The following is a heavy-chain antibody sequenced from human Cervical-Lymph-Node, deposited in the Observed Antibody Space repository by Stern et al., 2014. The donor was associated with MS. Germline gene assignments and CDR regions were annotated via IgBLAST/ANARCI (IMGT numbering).Heavy chain of an antibody. Sequence: EVQLVESGGGLVQPGGSLRLSCAGSGFTFSHYWMTWVRQAPGKGLEWVASINKDGSEKCSVDSLKGRFTISRDNAKNSLYLQMTSLRADDTAVYYCARKTTAKNWGQGTLVIVSS. J-gene: IGHJ4*02. D-gene: IGHD4-17*01. CDR1: GFTFSHYW. CDR2: INKDGSEK. CDR3: ARKTTAKN. V-gene: IGHV3-7*01.